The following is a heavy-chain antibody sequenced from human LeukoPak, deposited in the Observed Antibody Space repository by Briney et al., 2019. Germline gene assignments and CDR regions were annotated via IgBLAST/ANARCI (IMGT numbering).Heavy chain of an antibody. CDR1: RFTFSSYA. D-gene: IGHD4-11*01. CDR2: ISGSGGST. V-gene: IGHV3-23*01. J-gene: IGHJ4*02. CDR3: AKDGTTTVTFDY. Sequence: GGSLRLSCAASRFTFSSYAMSWVRQAPGKGLEWVSVISGSGGSTYYRDSVKGRFTISRDNSKNTLYLQMNSLTAGDTAVYFCAKDGTTTVTFDYWGQGTLVTVSS.